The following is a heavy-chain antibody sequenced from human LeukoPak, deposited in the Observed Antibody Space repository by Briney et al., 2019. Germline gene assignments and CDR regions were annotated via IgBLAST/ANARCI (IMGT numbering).Heavy chain of an antibody. J-gene: IGHJ4*02. D-gene: IGHD3-10*01. CDR2: IWYDGSNK. Sequence: PGGSLRLSCAVSGFTFSSYGMHWVRQAPGKGLEWVAVIWYDGSNKYYADSVKGRFTISRDNSKNTLYLQMNSLRAEDTAVYYCARDGRSYGPVDYWGQGTLVTVSS. CDR3: ARDGRSYGPVDY. V-gene: IGHV3-33*01. CDR1: GFTFSSYG.